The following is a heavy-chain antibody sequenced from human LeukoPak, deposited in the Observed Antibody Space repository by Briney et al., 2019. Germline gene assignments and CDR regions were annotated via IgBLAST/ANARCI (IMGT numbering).Heavy chain of an antibody. CDR2: ISGSGGST. D-gene: IGHD2-15*01. J-gene: IGHJ6*02. Sequence: GGSLRLSCAASGFTFSSYAMSWVRQAPGKGLEWVSAISGSGGSTYYADSVKGRFTISRDNPKNTLYLQMNSLRAEDTAVYYCANTVAIPHYYYYGMDVWGQGTTVTVSS. V-gene: IGHV3-23*01. CDR1: GFTFSSYA. CDR3: ANTVAIPHYYYYGMDV.